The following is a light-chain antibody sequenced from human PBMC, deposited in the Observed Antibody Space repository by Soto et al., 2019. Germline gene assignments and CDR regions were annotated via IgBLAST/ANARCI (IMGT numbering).Light chain of an antibody. CDR1: SSSIGAGYD. CDR2: GNT. V-gene: IGLV1-40*01. Sequence: QSVLTQPPSVSGAPGQRVTISCTGSSSSIGAGYDVHWYQQFPGTAPKLLIYGNTNRPSGVPDQFSGSKSGTSASLAITGLQAEDEADYYCQSYDSSLSGSVVFGGGTKLTVL. CDR3: QSYDSSLSGSVV. J-gene: IGLJ2*01.